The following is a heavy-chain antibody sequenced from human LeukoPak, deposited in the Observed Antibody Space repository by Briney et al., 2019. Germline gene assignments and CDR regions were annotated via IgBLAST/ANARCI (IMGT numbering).Heavy chain of an antibody. CDR3: ARNGRCSSTSCNYYYYMDV. V-gene: IGHV3-21*01. Sequence: PGGSLRLSCAASGFTFSSYSMNWVRQAPGKGLEWVSCISSSSSYIYYADSVKGRFTISRGNAKNSLYLQMDSLRAEDTAVYYCARNGRCSSTSCNYYYYMDVWGKGTTVTVSS. CDR1: GFTFSSYS. J-gene: IGHJ6*03. D-gene: IGHD2-2*01. CDR2: ISSSSSYI.